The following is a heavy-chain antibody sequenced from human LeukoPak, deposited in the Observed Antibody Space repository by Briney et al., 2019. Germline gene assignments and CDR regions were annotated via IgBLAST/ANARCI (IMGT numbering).Heavy chain of an antibody. V-gene: IGHV3-74*01. CDR2: INSYGGST. D-gene: IGHD5-24*01. CDR3: ARRIQGMAPYYFDY. CDR1: GFTFSSYW. Sequence: GGSLRLSCTASGFTFSSYWMHWVRQAPGKGLVWASRINSYGGSTSYADSVKGRFTISRDNAKNTLYLQMNSLSAEDTAVYYCARRIQGMAPYYFDYWGQGTLVTVSS. J-gene: IGHJ4*02.